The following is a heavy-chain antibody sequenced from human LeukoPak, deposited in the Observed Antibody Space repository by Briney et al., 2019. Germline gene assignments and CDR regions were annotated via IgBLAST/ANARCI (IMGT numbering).Heavy chain of an antibody. CDR1: GFTFSSYG. D-gene: IGHD3-22*01. Sequence: GGSLRLSCAASGFTFSSYGMHWVRQAPGKGLEWVAFIRYDGSNKYYADSVKGRFTISRDNSKNTLYLQMNSLRAEDTAVYYCAKDMRAVGYWAFDIWGQGTMVTVSS. CDR3: AKDMRAVGYWAFDI. CDR2: IRYDGSNK. J-gene: IGHJ3*02. V-gene: IGHV3-30*02.